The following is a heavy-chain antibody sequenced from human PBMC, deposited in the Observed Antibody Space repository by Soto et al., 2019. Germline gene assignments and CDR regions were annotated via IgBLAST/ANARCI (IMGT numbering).Heavy chain of an antibody. Sequence: GGSLRLFCAPAWFSFSSYGLHWVRQAPGKGLEWVAVIWYDGSNKYYADSVKGRFTIYRDNSKNTLYLQMNSLRAEDTAVYYCASSSGWSYFDYWGQGTLVTVSS. D-gene: IGHD6-19*01. CDR1: WFSFSSYG. J-gene: IGHJ4*02. CDR2: IWYDGSNK. V-gene: IGHV3-33*01. CDR3: ASSSGWSYFDY.